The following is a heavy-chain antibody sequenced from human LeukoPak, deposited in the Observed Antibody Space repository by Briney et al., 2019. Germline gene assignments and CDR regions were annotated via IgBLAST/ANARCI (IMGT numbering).Heavy chain of an antibody. CDR2: IYHSGST. CDR3: ARGGYCSSTSCSQYNWFDP. J-gene: IGHJ5*02. CDR1: GGSISSRSYY. V-gene: IGHV4-30-2*01. D-gene: IGHD2-2*03. Sequence: PSETLSLTCTVSGGSISSRSYYWGWIRQPPGKGLEWIGYIYHSGSTYYNPSLKIRVTISVDRSKNQFSLKLSSVTAADTAVYYCARGGYCSSTSCSQYNWFDPWGQGTLVTVSS.